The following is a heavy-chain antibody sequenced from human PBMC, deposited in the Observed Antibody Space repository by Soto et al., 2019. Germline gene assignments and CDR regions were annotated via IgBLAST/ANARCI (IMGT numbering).Heavy chain of an antibody. CDR1: GYTFSNYG. J-gene: IGHJ5*02. V-gene: IGHV1-18*01. D-gene: IGHD2-2*01. Sequence: ASVKVSCKTSGYTFSNYGITWVRQAPGRPLEWLGWISLYSDGTNYAQKFQGRVSMTTDTSTITAYMELRSLRSDDTAVYYCARVVPGAEAWFGPWGQGTLVTVSS. CDR2: ISLYSDGT. CDR3: ARVVPGAEAWFGP.